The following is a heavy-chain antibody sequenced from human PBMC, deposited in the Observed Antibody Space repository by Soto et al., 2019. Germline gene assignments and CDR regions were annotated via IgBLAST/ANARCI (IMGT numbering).Heavy chain of an antibody. CDR2: ISYSGTT. Sequence: QVQLQESGPGLVKTSQTLSLTCTVSGGSISGSDYYWSWIRQHPGKGLEWIGYISYSGTTYFDPSLKSRATISVDTSENQFSLKMTFVTAADTAVYYCARGRLGRIQSLPPFFDHWGQGALVTVSS. CDR3: ARGRLGRIQSLPPFFDH. J-gene: IGHJ4*02. D-gene: IGHD1-26*01. CDR1: GGSISGSDYY. V-gene: IGHV4-31*03.